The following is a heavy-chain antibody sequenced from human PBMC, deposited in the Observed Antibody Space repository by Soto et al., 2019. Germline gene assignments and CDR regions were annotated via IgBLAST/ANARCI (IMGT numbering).Heavy chain of an antibody. D-gene: IGHD4-4*01. V-gene: IGHV1-8*01. CDR3: ARKNTVTHGGHASSFDY. Sequence: QVQLVQSGAEVKKPGASVKVSCKASGYTFTSYDINWVRQATGQGLEWMGWMKPNSGNTGYAQKFQGRVTMTRNTSISTAYMELSSLRSEDTAVYYCARKNTVTHGGHASSFDYWGQGTLVTVSS. J-gene: IGHJ4*02. CDR2: MKPNSGNT. CDR1: GYTFTSYD.